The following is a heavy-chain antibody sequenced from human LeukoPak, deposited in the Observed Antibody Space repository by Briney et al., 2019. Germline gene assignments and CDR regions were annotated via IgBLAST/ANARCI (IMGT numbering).Heavy chain of an antibody. CDR1: GYTFSNYG. D-gene: IGHD3-16*01. J-gene: IGHJ5*02. V-gene: IGHV1-18*01. CDR2: VSDYNGNT. CDR3: ARAGGVSFVARWFDP. Sequence: ASVKVSCKASGYTFSNYGISWVRQAPGQGLEWLGWVSDYNGNTNYAQKLQGRVTMTTDTSTGIAYMELKSLRSDDTAVYYCARAGGVSFVARWFDPWGQGSLVTVSS.